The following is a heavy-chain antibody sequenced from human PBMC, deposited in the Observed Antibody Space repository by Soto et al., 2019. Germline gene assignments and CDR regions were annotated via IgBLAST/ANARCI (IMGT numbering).Heavy chain of an antibody. CDR2: IAYSGST. V-gene: IGHV4-61*01. D-gene: IGHD2-15*01. J-gene: IGHJ4*02. Sequence: TLSLPCTVSGGSVRSDNYYWIWIRQPPGKGLEYIGYIAYSGSTNYNPSLKSRVTISVDTSKNQFSLKVASMTAADTAVYYCAMRTVFRLLAFWGQVTLVTVSS. CDR3: AMRTVFRLLAF. CDR1: GGSVRSDNYY.